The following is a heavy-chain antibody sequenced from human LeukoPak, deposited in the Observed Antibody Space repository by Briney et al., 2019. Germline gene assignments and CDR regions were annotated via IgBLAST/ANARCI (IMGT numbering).Heavy chain of an antibody. CDR3: ARDRDYGDYVLGY. CDR2: INPNSGGT. D-gene: IGHD4-17*01. Sequence: ASVKVSCKASGYTFTGYYMHWVRQAPGQGLEWMGRINPNSGGTNYAQKFQGRVTMTRDTSISTAYMELSRLRSDDTAVYYCARDRDYGDYVLGYRGQGTLVTVSS. V-gene: IGHV1-2*06. CDR1: GYTFTGYY. J-gene: IGHJ4*02.